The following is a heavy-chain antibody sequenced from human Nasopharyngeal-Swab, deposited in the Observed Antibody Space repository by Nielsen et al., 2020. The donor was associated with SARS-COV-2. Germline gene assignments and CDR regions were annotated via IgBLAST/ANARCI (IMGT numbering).Heavy chain of an antibody. CDR3: ARAGRLEITGWFDP. J-gene: IGHJ5*02. Sequence: ASVKVSCKASGYTFTGYYMHWVRQAPGQGLEWVGRINPNSGGTNYAQKFPGRVTMTRDTSISTAYMELSRLRSDDTAVYYCARAGRLEITGWFDPWGQGTLVTVSS. D-gene: IGHD1-1*01. CDR1: GYTFTGYY. V-gene: IGHV1-2*06. CDR2: INPNSGGT.